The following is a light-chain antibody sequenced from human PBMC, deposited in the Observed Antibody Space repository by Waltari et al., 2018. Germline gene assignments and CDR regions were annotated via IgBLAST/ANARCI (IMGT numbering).Light chain of an antibody. Sequence: IQMTQSPSILAASVRHRVTISCRASQTIRGWLAWYQLKPGLALKLLIYDASNLGGGVPSRFSGSGFGTNFPLTISSLQPDDFATYYCQQYSSFSPFGLGTKVAVK. CDR3: QQYSSFSP. CDR2: DAS. V-gene: IGKV1-5*01. J-gene: IGKJ4*02. CDR1: QTIRGW.